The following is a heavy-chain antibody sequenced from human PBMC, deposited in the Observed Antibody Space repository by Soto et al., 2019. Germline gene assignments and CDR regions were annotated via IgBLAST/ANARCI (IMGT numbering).Heavy chain of an antibody. Sequence: ASVKVSCKASGGTFSSYAISWVRQAPGQGLEWMGGIIPIFGTANYAQKFQGRVTITADESTSTAYMELSSLRSEDTAVYYCARDQNFGPYSGSYYTSTYSDAFDIWGQGTMVTVSS. J-gene: IGHJ3*02. CDR3: ARDQNFGPYSGSYYTSTYSDAFDI. D-gene: IGHD1-26*01. CDR1: GGTFSSYA. CDR2: IIPIFGTA. V-gene: IGHV1-69*13.